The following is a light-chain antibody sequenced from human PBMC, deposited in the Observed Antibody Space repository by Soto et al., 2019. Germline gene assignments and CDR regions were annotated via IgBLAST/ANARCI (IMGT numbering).Light chain of an antibody. CDR2: KDS. CDR1: NIGSKN. Sequence: SYELTQPLSVSVALGQTARITCGGNNIGSKNVHWYQQKPGQAPVLVIYKDSNRPSGIPERFSGSNSGNTAPLTISRAQDGDEADYYCQVWDSSTARVFVGGTKLTVL. CDR3: QVWDSSTARV. V-gene: IGLV3-9*01. J-gene: IGLJ3*02.